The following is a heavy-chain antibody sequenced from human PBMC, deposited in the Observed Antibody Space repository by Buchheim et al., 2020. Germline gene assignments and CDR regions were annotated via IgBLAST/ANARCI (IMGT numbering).Heavy chain of an antibody. CDR1: GGSFRSSGSF. D-gene: IGHD2-15*01. V-gene: IGHV4-39*07. CDR3: AKARGAAAASSFDY. CDR2: TFYGGNT. Sequence: QVQLQESGSRLVKPSNTLSLTCTVSGGSFRSSGSFWAWIRQTPGKGLVWNGSTFYGGNTYYKPSLKSRVTISVDSYENQLSLSLNSATAADTAVYYCAKARGAAAASSFDYWGQG. J-gene: IGHJ4*02.